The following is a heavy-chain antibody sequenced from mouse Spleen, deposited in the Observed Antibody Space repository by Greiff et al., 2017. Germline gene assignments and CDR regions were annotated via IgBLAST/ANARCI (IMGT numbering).Heavy chain of an antibody. D-gene: IGHD4-1*01. CDR3: ASLTGTGSYYFDY. CDR1: GFTFSSYG. V-gene: IGHV5-6*01. J-gene: IGHJ2*01. CDR2: ISSGGSYT. Sequence: EVMLVESGGDLVKPGGSLKLSCAASGFTFSSYGMSWVRQTPDKRLEWVATISSGGSYTYYPDSVKGRFTISRDNAKNTLYLQMSSLKSEDTAMYYCASLTGTGSYYFDYWGQGTTLTVSS.